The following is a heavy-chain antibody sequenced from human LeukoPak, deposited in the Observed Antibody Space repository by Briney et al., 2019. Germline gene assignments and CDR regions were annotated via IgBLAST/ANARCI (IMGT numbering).Heavy chain of an antibody. D-gene: IGHD6-13*01. J-gene: IGHJ4*02. CDR3: ARARSSWYRGGFDY. CDR1: GFTVSSNY. V-gene: IGHV3-53*01. CDR2: IYSGGST. Sequence: GGSLRLSCAASGFTVSSNYMSWVRQAPGKGLEWVSVIYSGGSTYYADSVKGRFTISRDNSKNTLYLQMNSLRAEDTAVYYCARARSSWYRGGFDYWGQGTLVTVSS.